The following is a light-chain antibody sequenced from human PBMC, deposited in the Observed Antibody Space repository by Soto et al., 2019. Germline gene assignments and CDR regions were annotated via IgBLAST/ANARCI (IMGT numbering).Light chain of an antibody. CDR3: SSYTRSSFYV. CDR1: SSDVGGYNY. Sequence: QSALTQPASVSGSPGQSITISCTGTSSDVGGYNYVSWYQQQPGKAPKLMIYDVSNRPSGVSNRFSGSKSGNTASLTISGLQAEDEADYYCSSYTRSSFYVFGTGTKVTVL. J-gene: IGLJ1*01. CDR2: DVS. V-gene: IGLV2-14*01.